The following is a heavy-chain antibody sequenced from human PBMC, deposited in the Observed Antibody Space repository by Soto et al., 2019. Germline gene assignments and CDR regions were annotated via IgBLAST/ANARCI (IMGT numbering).Heavy chain of an antibody. CDR3: AHATTYYDILTGPYYYYSYGMDV. V-gene: IGHV2-5*02. J-gene: IGHJ6*02. Sequence: QITLKESGPTLVKPTQTLTLTCTFSGFSLSTSGVGVGWIRQPPGKALEWLALIYWDDDKRYSPSLKSRLTITKDTSKTQVVLTMTNMAPVDTATYYCAHATTYYDILTGPYYYYSYGMDVWGQGTTVTVSS. CDR2: IYWDDDK. CDR1: GFSLSTSGVG. D-gene: IGHD3-9*01.